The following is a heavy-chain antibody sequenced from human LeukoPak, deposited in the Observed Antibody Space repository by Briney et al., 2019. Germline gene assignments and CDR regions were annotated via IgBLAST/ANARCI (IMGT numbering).Heavy chain of an antibody. CDR3: ARLNSGTYLDY. Sequence: SGPALVKPTQTLTLTCTFSGFSLSTSGMRVSWIRQPPGKALEWLARIDWDDDTFYSTSLKTRLTISKDTSKNQVVLTMTNMDPVDTATYYCARLNSGTYLDYWGQGTLVTVSS. V-gene: IGHV2-70*04. D-gene: IGHD1-26*01. CDR2: IDWDDDT. J-gene: IGHJ4*02. CDR1: GFSLSTSGMR.